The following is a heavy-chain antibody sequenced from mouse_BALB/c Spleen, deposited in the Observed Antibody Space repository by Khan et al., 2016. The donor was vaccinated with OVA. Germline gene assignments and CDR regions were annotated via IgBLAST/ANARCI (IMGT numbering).Heavy chain of an antibody. CDR1: GYSITTNYA. CDR2: ISYSGST. Sequence: EVQLQVSGPGLVKPSQSLSLTCTVTGYSITTNYAWDWIRQFPGNKLEWMGYISYSGSTSYNPSLKSRISITRDTSKNQFFLQLNSVTTEDTATYCCARKNYYGYAVDYWGQGTSGTVSS. J-gene: IGHJ4*01. CDR3: ARKNYYGYAVDY. D-gene: IGHD1-1*01. V-gene: IGHV3-2*02.